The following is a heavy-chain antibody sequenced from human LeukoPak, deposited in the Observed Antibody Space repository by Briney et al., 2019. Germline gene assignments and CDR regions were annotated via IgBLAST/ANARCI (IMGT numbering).Heavy chain of an antibody. CDR2: ISWNSGSI. Sequence: PGRSLRLSCAASGFTFDDYAMHWVRQGPGKGLEWVSGISWNSGSIGYADSVKGRFTISRDNAKNSLYLQMNSLRAEDTAVYYCAKDRHYESNVLGYWGQGTLVTVSS. J-gene: IGHJ4*02. D-gene: IGHD3-22*01. CDR1: GFTFDDYA. CDR3: AKDRHYESNVLGY. V-gene: IGHV3-9*01.